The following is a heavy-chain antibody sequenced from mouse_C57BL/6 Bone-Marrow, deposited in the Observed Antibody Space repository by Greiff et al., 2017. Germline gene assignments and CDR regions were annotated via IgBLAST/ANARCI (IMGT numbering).Heavy chain of an antibody. J-gene: IGHJ4*01. Sequence: VQLKESGTVLARPGASVKMSCKTSGYTFTSYWMHWVNQRPGQGLEWIGAIYPGNSDTSYNQKFKGKAKLTAVTSASTAYMELSRLTSEESAVYYCTKMVTTGRYYAMDYWGQGTTVTVSS. CDR3: TKMVTTGRYYAMDY. CDR1: GYTFTSYW. CDR2: IYPGNSDT. D-gene: IGHD2-1*01. V-gene: IGHV1-5*01.